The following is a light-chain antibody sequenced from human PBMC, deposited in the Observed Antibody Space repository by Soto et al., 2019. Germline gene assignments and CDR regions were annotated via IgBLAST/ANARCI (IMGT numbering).Light chain of an antibody. CDR1: QSVSSNY. V-gene: IGKV3-20*01. CDR2: GAS. Sequence: EIVLTQSPGTLSLSPGERATISCRASQSVSSNYLAWYQQKPGQATILLIYGASSRATGSPQRCSGSRCGTDFSLTIIRLEPAEFSVNYCQQYGSSPLLTFGPGTKVEFK. J-gene: IGKJ3*01. CDR3: QQYGSSPLLT.